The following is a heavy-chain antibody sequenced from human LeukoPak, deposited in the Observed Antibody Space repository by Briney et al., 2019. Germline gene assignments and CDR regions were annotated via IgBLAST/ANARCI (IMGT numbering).Heavy chain of an antibody. CDR3: ARDSRFDSGYDVGGY. J-gene: IGHJ4*02. Sequence: ASVKVSCKASGYTFTSYGISWVRQAPGQGLEWMGWISAYNGNTNYAQKLQGRVTMTTDTSTSTAYMELRSLRSDDTAVYYCARDSRFDSGYDVGGYWGQGTLVTVSS. V-gene: IGHV1-18*01. CDR2: ISAYNGNT. CDR1: GYTFTSYG. D-gene: IGHD5-12*01.